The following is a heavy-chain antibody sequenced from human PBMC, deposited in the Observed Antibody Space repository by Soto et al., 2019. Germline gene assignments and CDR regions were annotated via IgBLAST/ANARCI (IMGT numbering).Heavy chain of an antibody. J-gene: IGHJ2*01. CDR1: GGTFSNYP. CDR3: AEENHGGRQLWYFAL. Sequence: QVQLVQAGAEVKKPGSSVKVSCKASGGTFSNYPISWLRQSPGQGLEWMGGIIPTFGTVNYAQKFQGRVTITADDSTRPAYMKLSSLKSEDTSVYYGAEENHGGRQLWYFALWGRGTLVTVSS. D-gene: IGHD3-10*01. CDR2: IIPTFGTV. V-gene: IGHV1-69*12.